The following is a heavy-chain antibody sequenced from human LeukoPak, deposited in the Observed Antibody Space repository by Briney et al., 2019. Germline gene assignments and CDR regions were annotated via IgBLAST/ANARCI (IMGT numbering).Heavy chain of an antibody. CDR1: GFTFSDYY. J-gene: IGHJ3*02. Sequence: GGSLRLSCAASGFTFSDYYMSWIRQAPGKGQEWVSYISSSGSTIYYADSVKGRFTISRDNAKNSLYLQMNSLRAEDTAVYYCASGNYYDSSGDAFDIWGQGTMVTVSS. D-gene: IGHD3-22*01. V-gene: IGHV3-11*04. CDR3: ASGNYYDSSGDAFDI. CDR2: ISSSGSTI.